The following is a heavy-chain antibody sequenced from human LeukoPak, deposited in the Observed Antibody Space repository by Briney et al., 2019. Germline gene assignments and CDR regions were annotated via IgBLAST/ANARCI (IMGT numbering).Heavy chain of an antibody. CDR3: ARPLSGSYSLFDY. J-gene: IGHJ4*02. V-gene: IGHV4-39*01. CDR2: IYDSAST. CDR1: GGSISSSSYY. D-gene: IGHD1-26*01. Sequence: SETLSLTCTVSGGSISSSSYYWGWIRQPPGKGLEWNGSIYDSASTYYNPSLKSPVTISTYTSKNPFSLKLSSVTAADTAVYYCARPLSGSYSLFDYWGQGTLVTVSS.